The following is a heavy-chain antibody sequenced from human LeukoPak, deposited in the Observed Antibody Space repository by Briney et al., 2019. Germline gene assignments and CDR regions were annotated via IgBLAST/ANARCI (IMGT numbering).Heavy chain of an antibody. Sequence: GASVKVSCKASGYTFTSYGFSWVRQAPGQGLEWMGWISTYNGNTKYGQKLQGRVTMTTDTSTSTAYMELRSLRSDDTAVYYCARATVTTYADYFDCWGQGTLVTVSS. CDR3: ARATVTTYADYFDC. CDR1: GYTFTSYG. J-gene: IGHJ4*02. V-gene: IGHV1-18*01. CDR2: ISTYNGNT. D-gene: IGHD4-17*01.